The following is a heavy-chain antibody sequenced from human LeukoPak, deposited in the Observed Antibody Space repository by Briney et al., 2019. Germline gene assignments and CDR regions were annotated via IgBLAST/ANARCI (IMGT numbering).Heavy chain of an antibody. V-gene: IGHV3-7*05. CDR3: ASYYDSSGYNDAFDV. CDR1: GFTFSSYW. Sequence: GGTLRLSCVASGFTFSSYWMSWVRQAPGKGLEWVSSINQDGTEKYYVDSVKGRFTVSRDNAKNSLYLQMNSLRAEDTAVYYCASYYDSSGYNDAFDVWGQGTMVTVSS. D-gene: IGHD3-22*01. CDR2: INQDGTEK. J-gene: IGHJ3*01.